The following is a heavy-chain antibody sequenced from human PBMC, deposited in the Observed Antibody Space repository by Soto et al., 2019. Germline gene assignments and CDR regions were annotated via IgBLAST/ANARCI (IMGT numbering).Heavy chain of an antibody. CDR2: ISAYNGNT. CDR1: GYTFTSYG. CDR3: ATVVLAATRGWYYDYYMDV. J-gene: IGHJ6*03. Sequence: ASVKVSCKASGYTFTSYGISWVRQAPGQGLEWMGWISAYNGNTNYAQKLQGRVTMTTDTSTSTAYMELRSLRSDDTAVYYCATVVLAATRGWYYDYYMDVWGKGTTVTVSS. D-gene: IGHD2-15*01. V-gene: IGHV1-18*01.